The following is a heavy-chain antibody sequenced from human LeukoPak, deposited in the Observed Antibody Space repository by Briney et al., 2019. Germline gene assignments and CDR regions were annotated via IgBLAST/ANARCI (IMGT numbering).Heavy chain of an antibody. CDR1: GGTFSSYA. J-gene: IGHJ6*02. CDR3: AINGVATIPVYYGMDV. V-gene: IGHV1-69*13. CDR2: IIPIFGTA. Sequence: SVKVSCKASGGTFSSYAISWVRQAPGQGLEWMGGIIPIFGTANYAQKFQGRVTITADESTSTAYMELSSLRSEDTAVYYCAINGVATIPVYYGMDVWGQGTTVTVSS. D-gene: IGHD5-24*01.